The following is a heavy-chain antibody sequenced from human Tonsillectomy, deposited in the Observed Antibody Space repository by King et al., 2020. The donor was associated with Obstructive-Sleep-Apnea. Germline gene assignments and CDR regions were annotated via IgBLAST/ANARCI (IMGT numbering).Heavy chain of an antibody. D-gene: IGHD6-19*01. CDR3: ARGWGSSGPFDF. J-gene: IGHJ4*02. CDR2: IFYSGNT. Sequence: QLQESGPGLVKPSQTLSLTCTVSGGSFSGGGYYWSWIRQLPGKGLEWIGYIFYSGNTHFNPSLKSRTDISIDTSRNQFSLRLTSVSAADTAVYYCARGWGSSGPFDFWGQGTLVTVSS. CDR1: GGSFSGGGYY. V-gene: IGHV4-31*03.